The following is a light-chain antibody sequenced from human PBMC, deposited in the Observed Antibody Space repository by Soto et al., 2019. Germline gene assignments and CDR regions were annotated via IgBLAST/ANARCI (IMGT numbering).Light chain of an antibody. V-gene: IGLV1-47*01. CDR2: RNN. CDR1: SSNIGSNY. CDR3: AAWDNSLTGDV. Sequence: QSVLTQPPSASGTPGQRVTISCSGSSSNIGSNYVYWYQQVPGTAPKLLIYRNNQRPSVVPDRFSDSKSGTSASLAISGLRSEDEADYYCAAWDNSLTGDVFGTGTKLTVL. J-gene: IGLJ1*01.